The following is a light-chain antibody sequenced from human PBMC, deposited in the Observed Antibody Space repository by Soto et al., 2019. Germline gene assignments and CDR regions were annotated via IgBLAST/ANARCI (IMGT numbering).Light chain of an antibody. J-gene: IGKJ4*01. V-gene: IGKV3-20*01. CDR3: QQYGSSPLS. Sequence: EIELTQSPGTLSLSPGERVTLSCRASQSVSSTYLAWYQQKPGQAPRLLIYGASSRATGIPDRFSGSGSETDFTLTISSLEPEDFAVYYCQQYGSSPLSFGGGTKVEIK. CDR2: GAS. CDR1: QSVSSTY.